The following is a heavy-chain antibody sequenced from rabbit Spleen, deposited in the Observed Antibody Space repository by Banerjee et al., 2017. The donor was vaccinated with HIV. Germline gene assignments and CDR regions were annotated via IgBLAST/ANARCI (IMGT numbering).Heavy chain of an antibody. D-gene: IGHD8-1*01. V-gene: IGHV1S40*01. J-gene: IGHJ6*01. CDR3: ARDSGSSFSSYGMDL. Sequence: QSLEESGGDLVKPGASLTLTCTASGVSFSFNSYMCWVRQAPGKGLEWIACIDTGNSGFSYFASWAKGRFTISKTSSTTVDLKMTSLTAADTATYFCARDSGSSFSSYGMDLWGPGTLVTVS. CDR1: GVSFSFNSY. CDR2: IDTGNSGFS.